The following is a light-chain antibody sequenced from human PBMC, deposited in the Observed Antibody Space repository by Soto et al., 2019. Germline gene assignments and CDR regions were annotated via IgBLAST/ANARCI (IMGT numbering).Light chain of an antibody. J-gene: IGLJ2*01. CDR1: SSNVGSNNL. V-gene: IGLV2-23*01. CDR3: CSYAGTNTVI. CDR2: EGK. Sequence: QSVLTQPASVSGSPGQSITISCTGTSSNVGSNNLVSWYQHYPGKAPKLMIYEGKNRPSGVSNRFSGSKSGNTASLTISGLQAEDEADYYCCSYAGTNTVIFGGGTKLTVL.